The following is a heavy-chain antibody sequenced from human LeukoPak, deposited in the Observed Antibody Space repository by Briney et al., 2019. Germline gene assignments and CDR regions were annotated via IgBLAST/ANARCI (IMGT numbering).Heavy chain of an antibody. Sequence: PGGSLRLSCAASGFTFSGSGMHWVRQAPGKGLEWVTFIRYDGSNKYYTDSVKGRFTISRDNTKNTLYLQMDSLRDEDTAVYYCARDYDFWSGYYSPTRGYFGYWGQGTLVTVSS. J-gene: IGHJ4*02. D-gene: IGHD3-3*01. CDR3: ARDYDFWSGYYSPTRGYFGY. CDR2: IRYDGSNK. V-gene: IGHV3-30*02. CDR1: GFTFSGSG.